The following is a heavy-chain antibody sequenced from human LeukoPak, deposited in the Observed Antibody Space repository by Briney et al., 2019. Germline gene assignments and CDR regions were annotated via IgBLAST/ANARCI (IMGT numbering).Heavy chain of an antibody. D-gene: IGHD3-10*01. CDR2: IFQSGST. CDR3: ARASGSYGSGSYYYYGMDV. J-gene: IGHJ6*04. V-gene: IGHV4-38-2*01. Sequence: SETLSLTCAVSGYSISSGYYWGWIRHPPGKGLEWIGSIFQSGSTYYNPSLKSRVNMSVDTSKNQISLKLSSVTAADTAVYYCARASGSYGSGSYYYYGMDVWGKGTTVTVSS. CDR1: GYSISSGYY.